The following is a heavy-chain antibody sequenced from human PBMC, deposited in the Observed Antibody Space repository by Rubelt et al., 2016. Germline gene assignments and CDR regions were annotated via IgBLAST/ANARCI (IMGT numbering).Heavy chain of an antibody. CDR3: ARDPGRRFDS. CDR2: IKHDGSEK. V-gene: IGHV3-7*03. J-gene: IGHJ4*02. D-gene: IGHD3-10*01. Sequence: EVQLLESGGGMVQPGGSLRLSCAASGFNFWTHAMSWVRQAPGRGLEWVTSIKHDGSEKVYLDSVKGRFTITRDNARNLLYLQMSSLRAEDTAVYYCARDPGRRFDSWGQGTLVTVSS. CDR1: GFNFWTHA.